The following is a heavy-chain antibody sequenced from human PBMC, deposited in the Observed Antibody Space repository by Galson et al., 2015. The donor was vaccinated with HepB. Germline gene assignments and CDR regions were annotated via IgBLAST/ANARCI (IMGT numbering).Heavy chain of an antibody. Sequence: SVKVSCKASGSTFTSYYMHWVRQAPGQGLEWMGIINPSGGSTSYAQKFQGRVTMTRDTSTSTVYMELSSLRSEDTAVYYCARDRIRGGSCYGYWGQGTLVTVSS. CDR2: INPSGGST. J-gene: IGHJ4*02. V-gene: IGHV1-46*01. CDR1: GSTFTSYY. D-gene: IGHD2-15*01. CDR3: ARDRIRGGSCYGY.